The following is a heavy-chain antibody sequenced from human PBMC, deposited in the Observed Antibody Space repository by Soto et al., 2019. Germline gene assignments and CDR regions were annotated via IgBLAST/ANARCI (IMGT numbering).Heavy chain of an antibody. CDR3: ARDARGGSGGSSYWVY. J-gene: IGHJ4*02. CDR2: INPNSGGT. D-gene: IGHD2-15*01. V-gene: IGHV1-2*04. CDR1: GYTFTGYY. Sequence: QVQLVQSGAEVKKPGASVKVSCKASGYTFTGYYMHWVRQAPGQGLEWMGWINPNSGGTNYAQKFQGWVTMTRDTSISTAYMELSRLRSDDTAVYYCARDARGGSGGSSYWVYWGQGTLVTVSS.